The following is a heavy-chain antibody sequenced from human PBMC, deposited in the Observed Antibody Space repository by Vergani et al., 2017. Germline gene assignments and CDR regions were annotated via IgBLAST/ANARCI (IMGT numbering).Heavy chain of an antibody. CDR2: VFYGGRT. V-gene: IGHV4-39*01. D-gene: IGHD2-21*01. J-gene: IGHJ4*02. Sequence: QMQLQESGPGLVKPSETLSLSCTVSGDSISTSSYAWGWIRQPPGTTLEWIGTVFYGGRTSYNPSLKSRVTLSLDTSKKQISLHLTSVTAADTAVYYCARHISVVRPSSMTAFDYWGQGTLVTVS. CDR3: ARHISVVRPSSMTAFDY. CDR1: GDSISTSSYA.